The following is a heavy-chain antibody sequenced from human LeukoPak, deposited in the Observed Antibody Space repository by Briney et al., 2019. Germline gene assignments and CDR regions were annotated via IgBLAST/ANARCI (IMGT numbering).Heavy chain of an antibody. Sequence: SETLSLTCTVSGASISSYYWSWIRQRAGKGLERNGRIYTCGSANTNYNPSLKSRVTMSVDTSKNQFSLKLSSVTAADTAVYYCARDNYYYAMDGWGQVTTVTVSS. J-gene: IGHJ6*02. CDR3: ARDNYYYAMDG. V-gene: IGHV4-4*07. CDR2: IYTCGSANT. CDR1: GASISSYY.